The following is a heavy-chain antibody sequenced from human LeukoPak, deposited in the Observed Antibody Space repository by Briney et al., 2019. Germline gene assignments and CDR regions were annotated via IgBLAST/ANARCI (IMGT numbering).Heavy chain of an antibody. D-gene: IGHD6-19*01. V-gene: IGHV3-48*04. CDR3: ARDFGWGGALDI. Sequence: GGSLRLSCVASGFTLSSYTMNWVRQAPGKGLEWISYISISSNTIYYADSVKGRFTISRDNAKNSLSLQMNSLRAEDTAVYYCARDFGWGGALDIWGQGTMVTVSS. CDR2: ISISSNTI. J-gene: IGHJ3*02. CDR1: GFTLSSYT.